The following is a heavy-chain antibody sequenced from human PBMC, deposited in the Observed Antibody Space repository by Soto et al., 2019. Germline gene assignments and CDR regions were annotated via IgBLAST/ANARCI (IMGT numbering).Heavy chain of an antibody. CDR3: ARKKYSSSSEGIDY. Sequence: GGFLRLSCAASGFTFSSYSMNWVRQAPGKGLEWVSSISSSSSYIYYADSVKGRFTISRDNAKNSLYLQMNSLRAEDTAVYYCARKKYSSSSEGIDYWGQGTLVTVSS. V-gene: IGHV3-21*01. D-gene: IGHD6-6*01. CDR1: GFTFSSYS. CDR2: ISSSSSYI. J-gene: IGHJ4*02.